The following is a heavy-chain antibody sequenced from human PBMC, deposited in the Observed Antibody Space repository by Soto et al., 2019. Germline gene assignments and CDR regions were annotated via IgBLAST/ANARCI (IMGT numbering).Heavy chain of an antibody. CDR3: ARDGSSSSLDGYYYGMDV. Sequence: ASVKVSCKASGYTFTGYYMHWVRQAPGQGLEWMGWINPNSGGTNYAQKFQGRVTMTRDTSISTAYMELSRLRSDDTAVYYCARDGSSSSLDGYYYGMDVWGQGTTVIVSS. V-gene: IGHV1-2*02. D-gene: IGHD6-6*01. CDR2: INPNSGGT. J-gene: IGHJ6*02. CDR1: GYTFTGYY.